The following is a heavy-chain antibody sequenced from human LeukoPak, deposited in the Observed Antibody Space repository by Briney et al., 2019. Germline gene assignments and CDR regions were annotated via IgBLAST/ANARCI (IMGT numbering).Heavy chain of an antibody. J-gene: IGHJ3*02. CDR3: AIRGFDWYLAAFDI. V-gene: IGHV4-34*01. CDR1: GGSFSGYY. CDR2: INHSGST. Sequence: SDTLSLTCAVYGGSFSGYYWSWIRQPPGKGLEWIGEINHSGSTNYNPSLKSRVTISVDTSKNQYSLKLSSVTAADTAVYYCAIRGFDWYLAAFDIWGQGTMVTVSS. D-gene: IGHD3-9*01.